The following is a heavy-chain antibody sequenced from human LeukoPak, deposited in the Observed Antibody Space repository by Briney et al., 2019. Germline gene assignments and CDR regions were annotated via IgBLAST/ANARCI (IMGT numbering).Heavy chain of an antibody. CDR3: ARGEEHSYGCERFDP. CDR1: GGTFSSYA. D-gene: IGHD5-18*01. V-gene: IGHV1-69*06. Sequence: SVKVSCKASGGTFSSYAISWVRQAPGQGLEWMGGIIPIFGTANYAQKFQGRVTITADKSTSTAYMELSSLRSEDTAVYYCARGEEHSYGCERFDPWGQGTLVTVSS. J-gene: IGHJ5*02. CDR2: IIPIFGTA.